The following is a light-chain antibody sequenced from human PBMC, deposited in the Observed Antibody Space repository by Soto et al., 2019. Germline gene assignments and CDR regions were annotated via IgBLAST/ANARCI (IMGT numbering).Light chain of an antibody. CDR3: QQTNSFPLT. V-gene: IGKV1-39*01. CDR1: QTINNC. Sequence: DIQMTQSPSSLSASAGDRVTITCRASQTINNCLNWYRQKPGKAPELLIYAGSVLQSGVPSRFSGSGSGTEFTLTINSLQPEDFATYFCQQTNSFPLTFGGGTKVDIK. J-gene: IGKJ4*01. CDR2: AGS.